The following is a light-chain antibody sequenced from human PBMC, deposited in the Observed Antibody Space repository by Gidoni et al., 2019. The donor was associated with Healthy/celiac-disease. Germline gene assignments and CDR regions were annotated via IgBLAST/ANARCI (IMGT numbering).Light chain of an antibody. V-gene: IGKV1-5*03. Sequence: DIQMTQSPSTLSASVGDRVTITCRASQSISSWLDWYQQKPGKAPKLLIYKASSLESGVPSRFSGSGSGTEFTLTSSSLQPDDFETYYCQQYNSYSFGPGTKVDIK. J-gene: IGKJ3*01. CDR1: QSISSW. CDR2: KAS. CDR3: QQYNSYS.